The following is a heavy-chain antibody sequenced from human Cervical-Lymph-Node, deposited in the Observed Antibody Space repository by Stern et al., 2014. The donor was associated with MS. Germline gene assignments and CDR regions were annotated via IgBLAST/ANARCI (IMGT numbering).Heavy chain of an antibody. J-gene: IGHJ4*02. Sequence: VQMVESGVEMKKPGASVKVSCKASGYSFTTFGISWVRQAPGQGLEWMGWFNTITGDTNYAQSFQGRVTMTADTSTGTAYMELSSLRSDDTAVYYCARGWELTPWGQGTLVTVSS. V-gene: IGHV1-18*01. CDR2: FNTITGDT. CDR3: ARGWELTP. CDR1: GYSFTTFG. D-gene: IGHD1-26*01.